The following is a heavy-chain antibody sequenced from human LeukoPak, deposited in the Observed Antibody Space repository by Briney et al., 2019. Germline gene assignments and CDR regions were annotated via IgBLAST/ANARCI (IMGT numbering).Heavy chain of an antibody. CDR1: GFMFSNFA. J-gene: IGHJ4*02. V-gene: IGHV3-23*01. D-gene: IGHD2-2*01. CDR3: AKDQGQAVVPRRFDY. Sequence: GGSLRLSCAASGFMFSNFAMSWVRQAPGKGLEWVSTIYYSGGNTYSADSVKGRFTISRDNAKNTLYPQMNSLGAEDTAVYYCAKDQGQAVVPRRFDYWGQGTLVTVSS. CDR2: IYYSGGNT.